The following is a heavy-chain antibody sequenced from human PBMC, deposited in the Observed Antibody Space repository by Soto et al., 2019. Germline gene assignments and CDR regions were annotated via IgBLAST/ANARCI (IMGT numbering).Heavy chain of an antibody. CDR1: GFTFSSYA. CDR3: ARSFGIAVAGTDFDY. CDR2: ISYDGSNK. Sequence: QVQLVESGGGVVQPGRSQRLSCAASGFTFSSYAMHWVRQAPGKGLEWVAVISYDGSNKYYADSVKGRFTISRDNSKNTLYLQMNSLRAEDTAVYYCARSFGIAVAGTDFDYWGQGTLVTVSS. D-gene: IGHD6-19*01. J-gene: IGHJ4*02. V-gene: IGHV3-30-3*01.